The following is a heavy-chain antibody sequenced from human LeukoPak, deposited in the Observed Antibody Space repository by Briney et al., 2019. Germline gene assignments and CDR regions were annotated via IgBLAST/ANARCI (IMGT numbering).Heavy chain of an antibody. CDR3: ARNTTVTDWYFDL. Sequence: SETLSLTCTVSGGAISSSSHYWGWIRQPPGKGLEWIGSIYHSGSTVYNPSLKSRFAISVNTSRNQFSLKLNSVTASDTAVYYCARNTTVTDWYFDLWGRGTLVTVSS. CDR2: IYHSGST. D-gene: IGHD1-1*01. V-gene: IGHV4-39*01. CDR1: GGAISSSSHY. J-gene: IGHJ2*01.